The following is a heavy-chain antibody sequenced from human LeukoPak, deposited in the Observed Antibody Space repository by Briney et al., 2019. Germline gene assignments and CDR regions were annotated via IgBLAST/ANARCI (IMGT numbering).Heavy chain of an antibody. V-gene: IGHV4-34*01. Sequence: SETLSLTCAVYGGSFSGYYWRWIRQPPGKGLEWIGEINHSGSTNYNPSLKSRVTISVDTSKNQFSLKLSSVTAADTAVYYCARGRVWHAAMEFDYWGQGTLVTVSS. CDR3: ARGRVWHAAMEFDY. D-gene: IGHD5-18*01. J-gene: IGHJ4*02. CDR1: GGSFSGYY. CDR2: INHSGST.